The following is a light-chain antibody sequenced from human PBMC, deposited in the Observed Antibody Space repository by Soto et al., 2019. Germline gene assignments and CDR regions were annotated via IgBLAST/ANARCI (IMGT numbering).Light chain of an antibody. V-gene: IGKV1-5*01. CDR2: DAS. CDR3: QQYNHYYS. J-gene: IGKJ2*03. CDR1: QSVGRW. Sequence: DIQLTQSPSTLSASVGDTVTITCRASQSVGRWLAWSQQKLGKAPELLIHDASSLESGVPSRFSGSGSGTEFTLTIDSLQPDDFATYYCQQYNHYYSFGQGTKLEVK.